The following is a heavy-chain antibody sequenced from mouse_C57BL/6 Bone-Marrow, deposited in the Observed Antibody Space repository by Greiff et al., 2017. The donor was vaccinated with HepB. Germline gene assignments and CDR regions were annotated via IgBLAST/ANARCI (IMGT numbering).Heavy chain of an antibody. CDR3: VRDYGSSYWYFDV. J-gene: IGHJ1*03. CDR2: IRSKSNNYAT. Sequence: EVMLVESGGGLVQPKGSLKLSCAASGFSFNTYAMNWVRQAPGKGLEWVARIRSKSNNYATYYADSVKDRFTISRDDSESMLYLQMNNLKTEDTAMYYCVRDYGSSYWYFDVWGTGTTVTVSS. V-gene: IGHV10-1*01. D-gene: IGHD1-1*01. CDR1: GFSFNTYA.